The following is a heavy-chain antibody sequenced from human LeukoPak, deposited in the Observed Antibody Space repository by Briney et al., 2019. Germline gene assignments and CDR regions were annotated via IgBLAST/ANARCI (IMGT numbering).Heavy chain of an antibody. CDR3: ARAYGDYPFDY. J-gene: IGHJ4*02. CDR2: VSSSSSTI. Sequence: GGSLRLSCAASGFTFSSYSMNWVRQAPGKGLEWVSYVSSSSSTIYYADSVKGRFTISRDNAKNSLYLQMNSLRAEDTAVYYCARAYGDYPFDYWGQGTLVTVSS. D-gene: IGHD4-17*01. V-gene: IGHV3-48*01. CDR1: GFTFSSYS.